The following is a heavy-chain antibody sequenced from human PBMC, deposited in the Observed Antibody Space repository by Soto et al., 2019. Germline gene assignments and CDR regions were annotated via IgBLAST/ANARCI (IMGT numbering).Heavy chain of an antibody. J-gene: IGHJ4*02. Sequence: GWSLRLSCVASGFTFSNVWMSWVRQAPGKGLEWVGLIKKKADGGTAEYAAPLKGRFTISRDDSKNTLYLQMNSLKTEDTAVYYCSTQYLDWDQGTMVTVSS. D-gene: IGHD2-2*01. V-gene: IGHV3-15*01. CDR2: IKKKADGGTA. CDR1: GFTFSNVW. CDR3: STQYLD.